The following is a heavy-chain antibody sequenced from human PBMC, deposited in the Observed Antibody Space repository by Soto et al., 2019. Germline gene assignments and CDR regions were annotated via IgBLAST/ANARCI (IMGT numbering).Heavy chain of an antibody. CDR1: GYTFTSYA. CDR3: ASGQPQLMTWFDP. V-gene: IGHV1-3*01. CDR2: INAANGET. D-gene: IGHD6-13*01. J-gene: IGHJ5*02. Sequence: ASVKVSCKTSGYTFTSYATHWLRQAPGQRLEWMGWINAANGETKYSSKFKGRVTISRDTPANTAYMELRSLRSEDTAVYFCASGQPQLMTWFDPWGQGTLVTVSS.